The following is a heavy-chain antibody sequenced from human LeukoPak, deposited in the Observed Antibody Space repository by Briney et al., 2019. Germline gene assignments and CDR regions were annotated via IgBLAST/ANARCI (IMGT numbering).Heavy chain of an antibody. V-gene: IGHV1-69*01. CDR1: GGTFSSYA. CDR3: ARGPGRQLLWGGYYYYYMDV. CDR2: IIPIFGTA. D-gene: IGHD2-2*01. J-gene: IGHJ6*03. Sequence: GASVKVSCKASGGTFSSYAISWVRQAPGQGLEWMGGIIPIFGTANYAQKFQGRVTITADESTSTAYMELSSLRSEDTAVYYCARGPGRQLLWGGYYYYYMDVWGKGTTVTVSS.